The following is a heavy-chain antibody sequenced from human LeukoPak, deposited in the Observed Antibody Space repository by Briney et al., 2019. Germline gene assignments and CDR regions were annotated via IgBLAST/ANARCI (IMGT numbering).Heavy chain of an antibody. CDR1: GGSISSSSYY. D-gene: IGHD2-15*01. CDR2: IYYSGNT. V-gene: IGHV4-39*01. CDR3: ARHVSTGGIGAFDI. Sequence: PSETLSLTCTVSGGSISSSSYYWGLIRQPPGKGLEWIGSIYYSGNTHYNPSLKSRVTISIDTSKNQFSLKLSSVTAADTAVYYCARHVSTGGIGAFDIWGQGTMVTVSS. J-gene: IGHJ3*02.